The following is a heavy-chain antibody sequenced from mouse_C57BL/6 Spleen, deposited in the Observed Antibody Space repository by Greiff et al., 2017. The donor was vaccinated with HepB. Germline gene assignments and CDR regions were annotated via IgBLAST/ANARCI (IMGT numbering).Heavy chain of an antibody. J-gene: IGHJ1*03. CDR1: GFSLTSYG. V-gene: IGHV2-2*01. Sequence: VKLVESGPGLVQPSQSLSITCTVSGFSLTSYGVHWVRQSPGKGLEWLGVIWSGGSTDYNAAFISRLSISKDNSKSQVFFKMNSLQADDTAIYYCARKGDYGHWYFDVWGTGTTVTVSS. D-gene: IGHD1-2*01. CDR2: IWSGGST. CDR3: ARKGDYGHWYFDV.